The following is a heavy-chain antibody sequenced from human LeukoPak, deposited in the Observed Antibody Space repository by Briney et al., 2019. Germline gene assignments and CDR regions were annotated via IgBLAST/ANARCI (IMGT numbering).Heavy chain of an antibody. CDR3: ARGGVLRYFDWYMGFDP. J-gene: IGHJ5*02. D-gene: IGHD3-9*01. CDR2: INPSGGST. Sequence: ASVKVSCKASGYTFTSYYMHWVRQAPGQGLEWMGIINPSGGSTSYAQKFQGRVTMTRDTSTSTVYMELSSLRCEDTAVYYCARGGVLRYFDWYMGFDPWGQGTLVTVSS. V-gene: IGHV1-46*01. CDR1: GYTFTSYY.